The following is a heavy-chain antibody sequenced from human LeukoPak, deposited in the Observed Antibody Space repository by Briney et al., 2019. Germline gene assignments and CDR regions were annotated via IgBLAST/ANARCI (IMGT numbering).Heavy chain of an antibody. V-gene: IGHV3-72*01. D-gene: IGHD3-10*01. CDR1: GFTLSDHE. CDR3: VAMIRGVGN. J-gene: IGHJ4*02. Sequence: GGSLRLSCAASGFTLSDHEMDWVRQAPGKGLEWVGRTRNKVNSYTTEYAASVKGRFTISRDDSKNSLYLQMSSLKTEDTAVYYCVAMIRGVGNWGQGTLATVSP. CDR2: TRNKVNSYTT.